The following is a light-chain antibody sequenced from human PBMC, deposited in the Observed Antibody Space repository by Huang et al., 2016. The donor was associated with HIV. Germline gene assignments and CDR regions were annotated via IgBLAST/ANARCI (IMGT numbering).Light chain of an antibody. CDR2: DVS. V-gene: IGKV3-11*01. J-gene: IGKJ5*01. CDR3: QERSNWPA. Sequence: EIVLTRSPATLSLSPGERATLSCRASQSVSSYLAWYQQKPGQAPRLLIYDVSNRATGIPGRFSGSGSGTDFTLTISSLEPEDFAVYYCQERSNWPAFGQGTRLEIK. CDR1: QSVSSY.